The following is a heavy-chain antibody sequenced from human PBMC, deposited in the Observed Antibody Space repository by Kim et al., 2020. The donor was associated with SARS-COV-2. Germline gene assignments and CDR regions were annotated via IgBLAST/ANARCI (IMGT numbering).Heavy chain of an antibody. CDR3: ARATGYGMDV. J-gene: IGHJ6*02. CDR2: KT. Sequence: KTKHQQKCQGRVTITRDTAASTAYMELSSLRSEDTAVYYCARATGYGMDVWGQGTTVTVSS. D-gene: IGHD4-17*01. V-gene: IGHV1-3*01.